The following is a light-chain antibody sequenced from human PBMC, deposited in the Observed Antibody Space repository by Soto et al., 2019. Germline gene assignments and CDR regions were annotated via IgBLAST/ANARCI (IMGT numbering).Light chain of an antibody. Sequence: EIVMTQSPATLSVSPGERATLSCRASQSVSSNLAWYQQKPGQAPRLLMYGASTRATGIPDRFSGSGSGTEFTLTISILQSEDFAVYYCQQHNNWPPWTFGQGTKVEI. CDR2: GAS. CDR3: QQHNNWPPWT. CDR1: QSVSSN. V-gene: IGKV3-15*01. J-gene: IGKJ1*01.